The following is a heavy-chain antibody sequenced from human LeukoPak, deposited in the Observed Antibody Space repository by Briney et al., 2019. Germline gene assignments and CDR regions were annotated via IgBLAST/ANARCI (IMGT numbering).Heavy chain of an antibody. Sequence: GRSLRLSCAASGFTFSSYDMHWVRQATGKGLEWVSAIGTAGDTYYPGSVKGRFTISRENAKNSLYLQMNSLRAGDTAVYYCARGFPGYYYMDVWGKGTTVTISS. CDR1: GFTFSSYD. D-gene: IGHD3-10*01. V-gene: IGHV3-13*01. CDR2: IGTAGDT. J-gene: IGHJ6*03. CDR3: ARGFPGYYYMDV.